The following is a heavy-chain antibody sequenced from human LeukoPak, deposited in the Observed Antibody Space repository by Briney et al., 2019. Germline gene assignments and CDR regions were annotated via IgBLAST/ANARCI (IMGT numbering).Heavy chain of an antibody. CDR3: ARDSPWATRKYYYMDV. J-gene: IGHJ6*03. D-gene: IGHD1/OR15-1a*01. CDR1: GGSISSYY. CDR2: IYTSRST. V-gene: IGHV4-4*07. Sequence: PSETLSLTCTVSGGSISSYYWSWIRQPAGKGLEWIGRIYTSRSTNYNPSLKSRVTMSVDTSKNQFSLKLSSVTAADTAVYYCARDSPWATRKYYYMDVWGKGTTVTVSS.